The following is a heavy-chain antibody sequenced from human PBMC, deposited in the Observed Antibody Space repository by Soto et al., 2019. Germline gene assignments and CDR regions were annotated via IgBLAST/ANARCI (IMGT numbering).Heavy chain of an antibody. J-gene: IGHJ6*02. V-gene: IGHV3-30-3*01. CDR3: ARDGNSGYNWDYYYGMDG. D-gene: IGHD5-12*01. CDR2: ISYDGSNK. Sequence: GGSLRLSCAASGFPFSSFAMHWVRQAPGKGLECVAVISYDGSNKYYAESVKGRFTISRDNSKNTLSLQMDSLRAEDTALYYCARDGNSGYNWDYYYGMDGWGQGTTVTVSS. CDR1: GFPFSSFA.